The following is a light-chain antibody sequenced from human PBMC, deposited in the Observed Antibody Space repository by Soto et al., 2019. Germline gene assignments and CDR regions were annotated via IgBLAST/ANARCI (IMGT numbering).Light chain of an antibody. Sequence: QSALTQPPSGSAAPGQKVTISCSGSSSNIGNNYVSWYQQLPGTAPKLLIYDNNKRPSGIPDRFSGSKSGTSATLGITGLQTGDEADYYCGTWDSSLSAVVFGGGTQLTVL. CDR3: GTWDSSLSAVV. J-gene: IGLJ2*01. CDR1: SSNIGNNY. CDR2: DNN. V-gene: IGLV1-51*01.